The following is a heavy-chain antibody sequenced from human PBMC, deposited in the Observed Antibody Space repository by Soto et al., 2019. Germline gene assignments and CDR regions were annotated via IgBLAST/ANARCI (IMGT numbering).Heavy chain of an antibody. D-gene: IGHD2-15*01. J-gene: IGHJ3*01. CDR2: ISWSSGSI. Sequence: GGSLRLSCAASGLTFDDYAMHWVRQPPGKGLEWVSGISWSSGSIGYADSVKGRFTISRDNAKNSLYLQMNSLRAEDTALYYCAKVGKYCSGGSCYSGAFDLWGQGTMVTVSS. V-gene: IGHV3-9*01. CDR1: GLTFDDYA. CDR3: AKVGKYCSGGSCYSGAFDL.